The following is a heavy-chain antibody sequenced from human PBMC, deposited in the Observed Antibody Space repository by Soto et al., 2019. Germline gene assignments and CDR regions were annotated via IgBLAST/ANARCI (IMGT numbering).Heavy chain of an antibody. Sequence: QVQLVQSGAEVKKPGSSVKVSCKASGGTFSSYAISWVRQAPGQGLEWMGGIIPIFGTANYAQKFQGRVTITADEPTSTAYMELSSLRSEDTAVYYCATRRGYCSSTSCYGDYYYGMDVWGQGTTVTVSS. CDR3: ATRRGYCSSTSCYGDYYYGMDV. J-gene: IGHJ6*02. D-gene: IGHD2-2*01. V-gene: IGHV1-69*01. CDR2: IIPIFGTA. CDR1: GGTFSSYA.